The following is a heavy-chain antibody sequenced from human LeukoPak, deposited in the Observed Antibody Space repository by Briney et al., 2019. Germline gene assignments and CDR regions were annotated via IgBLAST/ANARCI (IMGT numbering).Heavy chain of an antibody. CDR3: GRVSCSENSCNFDS. J-gene: IGHJ4*02. D-gene: IGHD2-15*01. Sequence: GASVKVSCKASGGTFSSYAISWVRQAPGQGLEWMGWINPNNGGTNYAQKFQGSVTMTRDTSITTAYMELSNLRSDDTAVYYCGRVSCSENSCNFDSWGQGTLVTVSS. CDR2: INPNNGGT. V-gene: IGHV1-2*02. CDR1: GGTFSSYA.